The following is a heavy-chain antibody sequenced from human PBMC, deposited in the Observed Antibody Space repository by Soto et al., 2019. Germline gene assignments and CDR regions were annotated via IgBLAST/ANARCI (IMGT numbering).Heavy chain of an antibody. V-gene: IGHV3-21*01. J-gene: IGHJ6*02. CDR1: GFTFSSYS. CDR2: ISSSSSYI. CDR3: ARDLYCSSTSCYALYYYGMDV. Sequence: EVQLVESGGGLVKPGGSLRLSCAASGFTFSSYSMNWVRQAPGKGLEWVSSISSSSSYIYYADSVKGRFTISRDNAKNSLYLQMNSLRAEDTAVYYCARDLYCSSTSCYALYYYGMDVWGQGTTVTVSS. D-gene: IGHD2-2*01.